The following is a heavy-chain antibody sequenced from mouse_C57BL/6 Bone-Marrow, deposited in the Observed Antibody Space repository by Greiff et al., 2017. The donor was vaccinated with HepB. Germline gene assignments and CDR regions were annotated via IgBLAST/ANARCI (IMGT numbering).Heavy chain of an antibody. CDR2: ISYDGSN. J-gene: IGHJ4*01. CDR3: ARELCVSY. Sequence: EVQLVESGPGLVKPSQSLSLTCSVTGYSITSGYYWNWIRQFPGNKLEWMGYISYDGSNNYNPSLKNRISITRDTSKNQFFLKLNSVTTEDTATYYCARELCVSYWGQGTSVTVSS. V-gene: IGHV3-6*01. CDR1: GYSITSGYY.